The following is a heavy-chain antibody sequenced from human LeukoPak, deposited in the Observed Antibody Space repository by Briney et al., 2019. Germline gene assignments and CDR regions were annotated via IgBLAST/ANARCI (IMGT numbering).Heavy chain of an antibody. CDR1: GGSISSYY. CDR2: IYYSGST. Sequence: SETLSLTCTVSGGSISSYYWSWIRQPPGKGLEWIGYIYYSGSTNYNPSLKSRVTISVDTSKNQFSLKLSSVTAADTAVYYCARDHRYCSGGSCLVSTYYYYGMDVWGQGTTVTVSS. CDR3: ARDHRYCSGGSCLVSTYYYYGMDV. V-gene: IGHV4-59*01. J-gene: IGHJ6*02. D-gene: IGHD2-15*01.